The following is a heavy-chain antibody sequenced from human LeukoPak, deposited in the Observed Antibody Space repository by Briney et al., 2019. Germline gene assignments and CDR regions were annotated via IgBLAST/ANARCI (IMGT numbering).Heavy chain of an antibody. Sequence: ASVKVSCKASGYTFTGYYMHWVRQAPGQGLEWMGWINPNSGGTNYAQKFQGRVTMTRDTSISTAYMELSRLRSDDTAVYYCARAPVLMVYAPIDYWGQGTLVTVSS. CDR3: ARAPVLMVYAPIDY. J-gene: IGHJ4*02. D-gene: IGHD2-8*01. CDR2: INPNSGGT. V-gene: IGHV1-2*02. CDR1: GYTFTGYY.